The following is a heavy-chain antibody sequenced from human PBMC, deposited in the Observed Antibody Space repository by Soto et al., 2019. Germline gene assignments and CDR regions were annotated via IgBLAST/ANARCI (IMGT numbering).Heavy chain of an antibody. CDR2: IIPIFGTA. Sequence: ASVKVSCKASGGTFSSYAISWVRQAPGQGLEWMGGIIPIFGTANYAQKFQGRVTITADESTSTAYMELSSLRSEDTAVYYCARSIPYCSSTSCYTSWFDPWGQGTLVTVSS. CDR3: ARSIPYCSSTSCYTSWFDP. J-gene: IGHJ5*02. V-gene: IGHV1-69*13. CDR1: GGTFSSYA. D-gene: IGHD2-2*02.